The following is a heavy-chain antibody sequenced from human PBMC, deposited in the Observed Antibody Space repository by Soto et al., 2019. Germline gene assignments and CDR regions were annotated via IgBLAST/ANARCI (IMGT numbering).Heavy chain of an antibody. CDR1: GYTFTSYG. D-gene: IGHD2-15*01. CDR3: ARDECSCGSCYSLLYYYYGMDV. Sequence: ASVNVSCKASGYTFTSYGISWVRQAPGQGLEWMGWISAYNGNTNYAQKLQGRVTMTTDTSTSTAYMELRSLRSDDTAVYYCARDECSCGSCYSLLYYYYGMDVCG. V-gene: IGHV1-18*01. CDR2: ISAYNGNT. J-gene: IGHJ6*02.